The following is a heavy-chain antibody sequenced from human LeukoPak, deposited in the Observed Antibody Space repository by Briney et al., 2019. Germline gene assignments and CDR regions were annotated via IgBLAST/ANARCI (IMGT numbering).Heavy chain of an antibody. Sequence: PGGSLRPSCAASGFTFSSYWMHWVRQAPGKGLVWVSRINSDGSSTSYADSVKGRFTISRDNAKNTLYLQMNSLRAEDTAVYYCASLYSSGWYAYYGMDVWGQGTTVTVSS. D-gene: IGHD6-19*01. V-gene: IGHV3-74*01. J-gene: IGHJ6*02. CDR3: ASLYSSGWYAYYGMDV. CDR1: GFTFSSYW. CDR2: INSDGSST.